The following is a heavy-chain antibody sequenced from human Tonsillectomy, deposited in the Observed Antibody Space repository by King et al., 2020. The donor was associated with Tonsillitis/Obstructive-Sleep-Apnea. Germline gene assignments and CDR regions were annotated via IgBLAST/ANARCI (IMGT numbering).Heavy chain of an antibody. J-gene: IGHJ6*03. CDR2: ITHSGST. CDR3: GTNAGDYYYYMDV. D-gene: IGHD2-2*01. V-gene: IGHV4-34*01. Sequence: VQLQQWGAGLLKPSETLSLTCGVYGGSFSGYYWSWIRQPPGKGLEWIGEITHSGSTDYNSSRKGRVTISRDTSKNQFSLRLTSVTAADTAVYYCGTNAGDYYYYMDVWGKGTTVTVSS. CDR1: GGSFSGYY.